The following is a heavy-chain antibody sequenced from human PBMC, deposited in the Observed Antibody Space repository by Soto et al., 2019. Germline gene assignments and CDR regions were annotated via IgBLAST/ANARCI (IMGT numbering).Heavy chain of an antibody. CDR2: ISSSGSTI. V-gene: IGHV3-48*03. D-gene: IGHD6-6*01. CDR3: ARSIAARPEEYYFDY. J-gene: IGHJ4*02. Sequence: GGSLRLSCAASGFTFSSYEMNWVRQAPGRGLEWVSYISSSGSTIYYADSVKGRFTISRDNAKNSLYLQMNSLRAEDTAVYYCARSIAARPEEYYFDYWGQGTLVTVSS. CDR1: GFTFSSYE.